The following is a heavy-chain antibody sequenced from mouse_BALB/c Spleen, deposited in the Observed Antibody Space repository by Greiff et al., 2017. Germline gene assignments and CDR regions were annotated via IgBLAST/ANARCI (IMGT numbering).Heavy chain of an antibody. CDR1: GFTFSSYA. Sequence: EVKLVESGGGLVKPGGSLKLSCAASGFTFSSYAMSWVRQTPEKRLEWVATISSGGSYTYYPDSVKGRFTISRDNAKNTLYLQMSSLRSEDTAMYYCAFTTATWFACWGQGTLVTVSA. CDR3: AFTTATWFAC. J-gene: IGHJ3*01. D-gene: IGHD1-2*01. CDR2: ISSGGSYT. V-gene: IGHV5-9-3*01.